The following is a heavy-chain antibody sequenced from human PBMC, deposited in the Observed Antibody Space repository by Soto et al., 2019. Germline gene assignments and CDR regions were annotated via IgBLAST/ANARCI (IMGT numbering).Heavy chain of an antibody. CDR2: IRSKANSYAT. J-gene: IGHJ4*02. V-gene: IGHV3-73*01. CDR3: AKGYYSGYDLAYFDY. CDR1: GFTFSGSA. Sequence: PGGSLRLSCAASGFTFSGSAMHWVRQASGKGLEWVGRIRSKANSYATAYAASVKGRFTISRDNSKNTLYLQLNSLRAEDTAVYYCAKGYYSGYDLAYFDYWGQGTLVTVSS. D-gene: IGHD5-12*01.